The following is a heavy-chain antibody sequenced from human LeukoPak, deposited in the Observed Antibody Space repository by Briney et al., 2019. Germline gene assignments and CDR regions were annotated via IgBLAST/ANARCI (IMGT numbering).Heavy chain of an antibody. J-gene: IGHJ6*04. CDR2: ISYDGSNK. D-gene: IGHD5-12*01. CDR1: GFTFSSYG. Sequence: GGSLRLSCAASGFTFSSYGMHRVRQAPGKGLEWVAVISYDGSNKYYADSVKGRFTISRDNSKNTLYLQMNSLRAEDTAVYYCAKCRVATIGGPYYYYGMDVWGKGTTVTVSS. V-gene: IGHV3-30*18. CDR3: AKCRVATIGGPYYYYGMDV.